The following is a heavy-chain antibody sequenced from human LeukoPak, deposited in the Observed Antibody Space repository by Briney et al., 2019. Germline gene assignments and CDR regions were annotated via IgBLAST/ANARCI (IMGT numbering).Heavy chain of an antibody. Sequence: PSETLSLTCAVYGGSFSGYYWSWIRQPPGKGLEWIGEINHSGSTNYNPSLKSRVTISVDTSKNQFSLKLSSVTAADTAVYYCARGLRRRMLSVVVPAAYHYYFDYWGQGTLVTVSS. V-gene: IGHV4-34*01. CDR1: GGSFSGYY. CDR3: ARGLRRRMLSVVVPAAYHYYFDY. D-gene: IGHD2-2*01. J-gene: IGHJ4*02. CDR2: INHSGST.